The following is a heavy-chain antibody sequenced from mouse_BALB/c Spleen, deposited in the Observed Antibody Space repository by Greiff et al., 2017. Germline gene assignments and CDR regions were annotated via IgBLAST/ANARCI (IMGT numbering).Heavy chain of an antibody. CDR1: GFTFSSFG. J-gene: IGHJ1*01. CDR3: ARADYGSSYWYFDV. CDR2: ISSGSSTI. Sequence: EVHLVASGGGLVQPGGSRKLSCAASGFTFSSFGMHWVRQAPEKGLEWVAYISSGSSTIYYADTVKGRFTISRDNPKNTLFLQMTSLRSEDTAMYYCARADYGSSYWYFDVWGAGTTVTVSS. D-gene: IGHD1-1*01. V-gene: IGHV5-17*02.